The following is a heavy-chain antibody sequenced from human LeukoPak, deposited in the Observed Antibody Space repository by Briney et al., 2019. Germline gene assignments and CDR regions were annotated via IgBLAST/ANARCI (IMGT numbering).Heavy chain of an antibody. CDR1: VGTFSIYA. D-gene: IGHD5-24*01. CDR2: SCTIYGTA. V-gene: IGHV1-69*05. Sequence: SVKVSFKSSVGTFSIYAISWGRQAPRPGLEWMGRSCTIYGTANYAQKFQGRVKITTDESTSTAYMEVSSLRSEDTAVYYCASARRDGYNRVDYWGQGTLVTVSS. CDR3: ASARRDGYNRVDY. J-gene: IGHJ4*02.